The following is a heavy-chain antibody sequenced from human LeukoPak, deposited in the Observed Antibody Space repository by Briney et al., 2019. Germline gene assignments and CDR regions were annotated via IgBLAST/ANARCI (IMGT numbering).Heavy chain of an antibody. CDR2: IYWNDEK. CDR3: AHRRHYGGNPLDY. J-gene: IGHJ4*02. V-gene: IGHV2-5*01. Sequence: SGPTLVNPTQTLTLTFTFSWFSRITRGVGVGWICQPRVKALECLTLIYWNDEKRYSPSLKSRLTITKDTSKNQVVPTKTNMHPVNTATYSCAHRRHYGGNPLDYWGQGTLVTVYS. CDR1: WFSRITRGVG. D-gene: IGHD4-23*01.